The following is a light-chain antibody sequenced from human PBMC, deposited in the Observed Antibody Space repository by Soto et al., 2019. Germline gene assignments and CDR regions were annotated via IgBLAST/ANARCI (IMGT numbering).Light chain of an antibody. CDR2: AAA. Sequence: DIQMTQSPSSLSASVGDRVTITCRASQGIANYLAWYQQKPGKGPKLLIYAAATLQSGVPSRFSGSGSGTDFTLTISSLQPEDVATYYCQKCGSAPFTFGQGTRLEIK. V-gene: IGKV1-27*01. J-gene: IGKJ5*01. CDR1: QGIANY. CDR3: QKCGSAPFT.